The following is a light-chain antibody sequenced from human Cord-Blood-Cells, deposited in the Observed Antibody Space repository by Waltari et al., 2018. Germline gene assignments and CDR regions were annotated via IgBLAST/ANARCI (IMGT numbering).Light chain of an antibody. CDR3: SSYTSSSTLEVV. V-gene: IGLV2-14*01. CDR1: SSHVGGTTY. Sequence: SALTQPASVSGSPGPSITISCTGSSSHVGGTTYVSWNQQHPGKDPKLMIYDSSNRPSGVSNRFSGSKSGNTAALTISGLQAEDEADYYCSSYTSSSTLEVVFGGGTKLTVL. J-gene: IGLJ2*01. CDR2: DSS.